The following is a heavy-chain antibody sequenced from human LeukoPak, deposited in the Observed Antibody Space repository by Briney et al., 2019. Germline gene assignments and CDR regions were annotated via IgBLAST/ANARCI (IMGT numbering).Heavy chain of an antibody. Sequence: PSETLSLTCTVSGYSISSGYYWGWIRQPPGKGLEWIGSIYHSGSTYYNPPLKSRVTISVDTSKNQFSLNLNSVTAADAAVYYCAREVYSGYDFPQPIDYWGQGTLVTVAS. CDR3: AREVYSGYDFPQPIDY. CDR1: GYSISSGYY. J-gene: IGHJ4*02. D-gene: IGHD5-12*01. V-gene: IGHV4-38-2*02. CDR2: IYHSGST.